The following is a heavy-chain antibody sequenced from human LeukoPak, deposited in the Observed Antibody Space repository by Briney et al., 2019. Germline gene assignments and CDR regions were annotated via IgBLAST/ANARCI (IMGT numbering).Heavy chain of an antibody. J-gene: IGHJ4*02. V-gene: IGHV4-39*01. CDR3: ASYTAMVTGGYDY. CDR2: IYYSGST. Sequence: KPSETLSLTCTVSGGSISSSSYYWGWIRQPPGKGLEWIGSIYYSGSTYYNPSLKSRVTISVDTSKNQFSLELSSVTAADTAVYYCASYTAMVTGGYDYWGQGTLVTVSS. CDR1: GGSISSSSYY. D-gene: IGHD5-18*01.